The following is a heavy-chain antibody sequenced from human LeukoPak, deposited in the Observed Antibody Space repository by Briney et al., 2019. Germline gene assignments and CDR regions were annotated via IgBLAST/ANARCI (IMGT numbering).Heavy chain of an antibody. D-gene: IGHD3-10*01. V-gene: IGHV4-59*01. Sequence: SETLSLTCTVSGGSISSYYWSWIRQPPGKGLEWIGYIYYSGSTNYNPSLKSRVTISVDTSKNQFSLKLSSVTAADTAVYYCARQGRIKFGEYRIDYWGQGTLVTVSS. CDR3: ARQGRIKFGEYRIDY. CDR1: GGSISSYY. J-gene: IGHJ4*02. CDR2: IYYSGST.